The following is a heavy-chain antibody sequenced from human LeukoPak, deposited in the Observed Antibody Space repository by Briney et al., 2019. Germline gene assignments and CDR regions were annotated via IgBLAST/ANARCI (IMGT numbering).Heavy chain of an antibody. V-gene: IGHV4-30-4*01. CDR2: IYYSGST. D-gene: IGHD3-10*01. J-gene: IGHJ5*02. Sequence: SETLSLTCTVSDGSISSGDYYWSWIRQPPGKGLEWIGYIYYSGSTYYNPSLKSRVTISVDTSKNQFSLKLSSVTAADTAVYYCARHRMVRGVHQSFDPWGQGTLVTVSS. CDR3: ARHRMVRGVHQSFDP. CDR1: DGSISSGDYY.